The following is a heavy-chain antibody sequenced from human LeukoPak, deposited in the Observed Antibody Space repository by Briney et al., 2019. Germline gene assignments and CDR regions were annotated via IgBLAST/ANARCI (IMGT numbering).Heavy chain of an antibody. V-gene: IGHV3-23*01. CDR3: AKDVVPDSGWDLDH. J-gene: IGHJ4*02. CDR2: IYNSGART. D-gene: IGHD6-19*01. CDR1: GFTFSTYS. Sequence: GGSLRLSCAASGFTFSTYSMTWVRQAPGKGLEWVSGIYNSGARTFYADSVKGRFTFSRDNSKNTLYLEMNSLRAEDTAIYFCAKDVVPDSGWDLDHWGQGTLVTVSS.